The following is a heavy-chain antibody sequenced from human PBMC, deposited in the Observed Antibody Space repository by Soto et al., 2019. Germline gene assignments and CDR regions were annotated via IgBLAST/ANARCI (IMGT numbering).Heavy chain of an antibody. CDR1: SGYISSYD. J-gene: IGHJ4*02. CDR2: IYSSGST. CDR3: ARRGPQSGWSFDY. Sequence: LETLSLRYTVPSGYISSYDWTWIRQPAGKGLEWIGQIYSSGSTNYNPSLNSRVSMSLDTPKKQIFLKLLSVTAADTAVYYCARRGPQSGWSFDYWGEGTLVTVSS. V-gene: IGHV4-4*07. D-gene: IGHD6-19*01.